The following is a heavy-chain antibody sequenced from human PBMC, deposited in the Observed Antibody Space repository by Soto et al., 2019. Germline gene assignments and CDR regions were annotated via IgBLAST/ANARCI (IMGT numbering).Heavy chain of an antibody. CDR3: ARGEPAWYYDILTGYYIPPYFDY. D-gene: IGHD3-9*01. CDR2: ISAYNGNT. V-gene: IGHV1-18*01. CDR1: GYTFTSYG. J-gene: IGHJ4*02. Sequence: GASVKVSCKASGYTFTSYGISWVRQAPGQGLEWMGWISAYNGNTNYAQKLQGRVTMTTDTSTSTAYMELRSLRSDDTAVYYCARGEPAWYYDILTGYYIPPYFDYWGQGTLVTVSS.